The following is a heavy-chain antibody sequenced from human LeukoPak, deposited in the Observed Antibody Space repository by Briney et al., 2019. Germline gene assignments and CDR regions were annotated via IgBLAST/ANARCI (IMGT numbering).Heavy chain of an antibody. CDR3: VRRDIGWNYFDY. J-gene: IGHJ4*02. Sequence: PSETLSLTCAVSGASINSHHWGWIRQPPGKGLEWIGDIYYTGKNNYNPSLKSRVTISLDTSKNHLSLNLTSVLAADTAIYYCVRRDIGWNYFDYWGQGILVTVSS. V-gene: IGHV4-59*08. D-gene: IGHD2-15*01. CDR1: GASINSHH. CDR2: IYYTGKN.